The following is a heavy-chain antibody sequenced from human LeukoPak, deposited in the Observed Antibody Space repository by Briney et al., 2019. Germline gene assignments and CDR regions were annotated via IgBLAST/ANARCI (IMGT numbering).Heavy chain of an antibody. Sequence: GGSLRLSCAASGFTFSSYAMSWVRQAPGKGLEWVSAISGSGGSTYYADSVKGRFTISRDNSKNTLYLQMNSLRAEDTAVYYCTSAHLEWLSGIGYWGQGTLVTVSS. CDR2: ISGSGGST. J-gene: IGHJ4*02. V-gene: IGHV3-23*01. CDR3: TSAHLEWLSGIGY. D-gene: IGHD3-3*01. CDR1: GFTFSSYA.